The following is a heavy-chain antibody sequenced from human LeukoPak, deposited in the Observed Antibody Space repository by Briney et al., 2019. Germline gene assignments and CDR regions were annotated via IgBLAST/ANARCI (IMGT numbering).Heavy chain of an antibody. CDR1: GFTFDDYA. CDR3: AKDIAAAGTFDY. CDR2: ISWNSGSI. Sequence: GGSLRLSCAASGFTFDDYAMHWVRQAPGKGLEWVSGISWNSGSIGYADSVKGRFTISRDNAKNSLYLQMHSLRAEDTAVYYCAKDIAAAGTFDYWGRGTLVTVSS. D-gene: IGHD6-13*01. J-gene: IGHJ4*02. V-gene: IGHV3-9*01.